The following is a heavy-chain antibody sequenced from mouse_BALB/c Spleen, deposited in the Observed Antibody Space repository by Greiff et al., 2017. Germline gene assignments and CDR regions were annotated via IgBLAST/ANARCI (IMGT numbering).Heavy chain of an antibody. V-gene: IGHV2-6-7*01. J-gene: IGHJ4*01. CDR2: IWGDGST. Sequence: QVQLKESGPGLVAPSGFSLTGYGVNWVRQPPGKGLEWLGMIWGDGSTDYNSALKSRLSISKDNSKSQVFLKMNSLQTDDTARYYCAREGAMDYWGQGTSVTVSS. CDR3: AREGAMDY. CDR1: GFSLTGYG.